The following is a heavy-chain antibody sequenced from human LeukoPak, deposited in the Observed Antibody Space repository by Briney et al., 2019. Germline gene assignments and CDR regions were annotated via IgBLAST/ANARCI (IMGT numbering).Heavy chain of an antibody. Sequence: SETLSLTCTVSGGSISSSSYYWGWIRQPPGKGLEWIGSIYYSGSTYYNPSLKSRVTISVDTSKNQFSLKLSSVTAADTAVYYCATLLKGGSPNWFDRWGQGTLVTVSS. CDR2: IYYSGST. J-gene: IGHJ5*02. D-gene: IGHD1-26*01. CDR3: ATLLKGGSPNWFDR. CDR1: GGSISSSSYY. V-gene: IGHV4-39*01.